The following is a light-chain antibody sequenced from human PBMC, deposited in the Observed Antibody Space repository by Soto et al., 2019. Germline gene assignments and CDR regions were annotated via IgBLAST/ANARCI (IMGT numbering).Light chain of an antibody. V-gene: IGKV1-5*03. J-gene: IGKJ1*01. CDR3: QQYNTFWT. Sequence: DIQMTQSPSTLSGSVGDRVTITCRASQTISSWLAWYQQKPGKAPKLLIYKASTLKSGVPSRFSGSGSGTEFTLTISSLQPDDFATYYCQQYNTFWTFGPGTKVEIK. CDR1: QTISSW. CDR2: KAS.